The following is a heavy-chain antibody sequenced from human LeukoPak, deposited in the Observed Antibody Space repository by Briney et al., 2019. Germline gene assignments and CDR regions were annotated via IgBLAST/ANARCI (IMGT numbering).Heavy chain of an antibody. Sequence: GESLKISCKASGYPFTTHWIGWVRQLPGKGLEWMGIIYPGDSDTKCSPSFQGRVTISVDESINTAYLQWKTLRASDTAIYYCAGMGLNHCTSSSCGNYHPLDVWGQGTAVTVSS. J-gene: IGHJ6*02. V-gene: IGHV5-51*01. CDR2: IYPGDSDT. CDR1: GYPFTTHW. CDR3: AGMGLNHCTSSSCGNYHPLDV. D-gene: IGHD2-2*01.